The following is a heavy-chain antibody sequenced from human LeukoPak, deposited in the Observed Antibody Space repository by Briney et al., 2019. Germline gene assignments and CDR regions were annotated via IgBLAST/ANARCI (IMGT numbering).Heavy chain of an antibody. J-gene: IGHJ4*02. CDR3: AKDRYYDFWSGYSFDY. V-gene: IGHV3-23*01. Sequence: GGSLRLSCAASGFTFSSHAMSWARQAPGKGLEWVSAISGSGGITYYADSVKGRFTISRDNSENTLYLQMNSLRAEDTAVYYCAKDRYYDFWSGYSFDYWGQGTLVTVSS. D-gene: IGHD3-3*01. CDR2: ISGSGGIT. CDR1: GFTFSSHA.